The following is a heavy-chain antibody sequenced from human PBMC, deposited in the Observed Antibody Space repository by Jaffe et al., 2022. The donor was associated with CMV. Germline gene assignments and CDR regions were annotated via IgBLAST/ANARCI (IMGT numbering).Heavy chain of an antibody. CDR1: GFTFDDYA. Sequence: EVQLVESGGGLVQPGRSLRLSCAASGFTFDDYAMHWVRQAPGKGLEWVSGISWNSGSIGYADSVKGRFTISRDNAKNSLYLQMNSLRAEDTALYYCAKDKIQNIAAAGNGLKIFDYWGQGTLVTVSS. CDR2: ISWNSGSI. J-gene: IGHJ4*02. V-gene: IGHV3-9*01. D-gene: IGHD6-13*01. CDR3: AKDKIQNIAAAGNGLKIFDY.